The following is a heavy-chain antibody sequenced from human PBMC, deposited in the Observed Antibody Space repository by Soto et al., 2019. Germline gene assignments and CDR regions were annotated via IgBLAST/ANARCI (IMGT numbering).Heavy chain of an antibody. CDR3: ARGSWDDASGHYYMDV. CDR1: GDSVSSNSAG. D-gene: IGHD5-12*01. Sequence: SQTLSLTCAISGDSVSSNSAGWNWVRQTPSRGLEWLGRTYYKSKWFNNYAVSVKSRITINPDTSQNQFSLHLDSVTPEDTAVYFCARGSWDDASGHYYMDVWGKGTTVTVSS. V-gene: IGHV6-1*01. J-gene: IGHJ6*03. CDR2: TYYKSKWFN.